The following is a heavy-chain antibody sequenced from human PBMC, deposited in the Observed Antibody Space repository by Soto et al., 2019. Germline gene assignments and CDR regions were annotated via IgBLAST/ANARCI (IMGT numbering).Heavy chain of an antibody. CDR2: INWNGGST. CDR3: ARLGTNGGYYYYMDV. Sequence: TGXSLRLSCAASGFTFDDYGMSWVRQAPGKGLEWVSGINWNGGSTGYADPVKGRFTISRDNAKNSLYLQMNSLRAEDTALYHCARLGTNGGYYYYMDVWGKGTTVTVSS. V-gene: IGHV3-20*01. CDR1: GFTFDDYG. J-gene: IGHJ6*03. D-gene: IGHD2-8*01.